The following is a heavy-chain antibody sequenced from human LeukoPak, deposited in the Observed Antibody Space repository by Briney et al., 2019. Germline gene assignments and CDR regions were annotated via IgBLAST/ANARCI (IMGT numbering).Heavy chain of an antibody. J-gene: IGHJ6*03. V-gene: IGHV3-48*01. Sequence: PGGSLRLSCAASGFTFSSNSMNWVRQAPGKGLEWVSYIRSSGTTTYYADSVKGRFTISRDNAKNSLYLQMNSLRAEDTAVYYCARDDGTLPYYYMDVWGKGTTVTVSS. CDR3: ARDDGTLPYYYMDV. CDR2: IRSSGTTT. CDR1: GFTFSSNS.